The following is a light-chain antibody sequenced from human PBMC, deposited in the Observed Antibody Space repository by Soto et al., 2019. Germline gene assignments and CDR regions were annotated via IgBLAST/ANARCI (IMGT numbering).Light chain of an antibody. Sequence: DIQITQSPSTLAASVGDRVTITCRASQSINSWLAWYQQKPGKAPKLLIYDASSLESGVPSRFSGSGSGTEFTLTISSLQPDDFATYHCQQYDSYLWTFGQGTKVDIK. V-gene: IGKV1-5*01. CDR3: QQYDSYLWT. J-gene: IGKJ1*01. CDR2: DAS. CDR1: QSINSW.